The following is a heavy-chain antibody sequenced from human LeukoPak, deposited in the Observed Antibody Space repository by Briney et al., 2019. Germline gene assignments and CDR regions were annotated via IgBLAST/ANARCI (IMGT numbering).Heavy chain of an antibody. D-gene: IGHD1-1*01. CDR3: ATGSQTNWNYVY. J-gene: IGHJ4*02. V-gene: IGHV3-53*05. CDR1: GFTVSSIH. CDR2: TYTGGNS. Sequence: GGSLRLSCAASGFTVSSIHMVWVRQAPGKGLEWVSVTYTGGNSYYADSVKGRFIISRDISKNTLYLQMNSLRAEDTAVYYCATGSQTNWNYVYWGQGTLVTVSS.